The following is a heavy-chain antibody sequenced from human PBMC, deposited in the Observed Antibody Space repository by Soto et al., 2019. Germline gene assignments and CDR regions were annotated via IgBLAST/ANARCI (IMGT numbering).Heavy chain of an antibody. D-gene: IGHD4-17*01. CDR2: MNANDGDT. V-gene: IGHV1-2*02. CDR3: ARENWRYGD. Sequence: QAQLVQSGAEAKRPGTSVKVSCKVSGYTFTNYFHWIRQAPGQGLEWMGWMNANDGDTEYARKFHGRVTLTRDTSITTAYIELSSVPTDDTSVYYCARENWRYGDWGQGTLVTVSA. J-gene: IGHJ4*02. CDR1: GYTFTNY.